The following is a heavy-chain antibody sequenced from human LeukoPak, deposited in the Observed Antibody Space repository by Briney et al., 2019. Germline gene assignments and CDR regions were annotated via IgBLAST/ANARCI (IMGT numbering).Heavy chain of an antibody. CDR2: IYHSGST. D-gene: IGHD2-2*01. CDR1: GGSISSGGYY. CDR3: ARGDRGYCSTTNCYRFDY. V-gene: IGHV4-30-2*01. Sequence: SETLSLTCTVSGGSISSGGYYWSWIRQPPGKGLEWIGYIYHSGSTYYNPSLKSRVTISVDRSKNQFSLKLSSVTAADTAVYYCARGDRGYCSTTNCYRFDYWGQGTLVTVSS. J-gene: IGHJ4*01.